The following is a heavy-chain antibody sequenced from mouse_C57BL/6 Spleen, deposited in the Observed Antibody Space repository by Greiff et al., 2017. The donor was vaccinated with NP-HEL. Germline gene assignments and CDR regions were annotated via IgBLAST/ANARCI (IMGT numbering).Heavy chain of an antibody. D-gene: IGHD1-1*01. CDR3: AREGFTTVVDWYFDV. CDR2: INPNNGGT. CDR1: GYTFTDYN. J-gene: IGHJ1*03. Sequence: VQLQQSGPELVKPGASVKMSCKASGYTFTDYNMHWVKQSHGKSLEWIGYINPNNGGTSYNQKFKGKATLTVNKSSSTAYMELRSLTSEDSAVYYCAREGFTTVVDWYFDVWGTGTTVTVSS. V-gene: IGHV1-22*01.